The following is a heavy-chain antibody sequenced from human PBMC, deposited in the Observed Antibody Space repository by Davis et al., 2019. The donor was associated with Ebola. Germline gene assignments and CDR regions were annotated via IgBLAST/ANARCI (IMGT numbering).Heavy chain of an antibody. CDR3: ARSYLTYSGYGWAY. CDR1: GFTFSSYS. CDR2: ISVSSSTI. D-gene: IGHD5-12*01. J-gene: IGHJ4*02. V-gene: IGHV3-48*01. Sequence: GGSLRLSCAASGFTFSSYSMNWVRQAPGKGLEWVSYISVSSSTIYYADSVKGRFTISRDNAKNSLYLQMNSLRAEDTAVYYCARSYLTYSGYGWAYWGQGTLVTVSS.